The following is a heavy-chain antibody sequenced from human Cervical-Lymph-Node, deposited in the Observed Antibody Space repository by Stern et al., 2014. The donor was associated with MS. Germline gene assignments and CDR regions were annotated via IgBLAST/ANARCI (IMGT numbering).Heavy chain of an antibody. J-gene: IGHJ4*02. CDR2: ISSSSSYI. CDR1: GFTFSSYS. CDR3: ASQDYGDSLTFDY. V-gene: IGHV3-21*01. Sequence: EVQLVESGGGLVKPGGSLRLSCAASGFTFSSYSMNWVRQAPGKGLEWVSSISSSSSYIYYADSVKGRFTISRDNAKNSLYLQMNSLRAEDTAVYYCASQDYGDSLTFDYWGQGTLVTVSS. D-gene: IGHD4-17*01.